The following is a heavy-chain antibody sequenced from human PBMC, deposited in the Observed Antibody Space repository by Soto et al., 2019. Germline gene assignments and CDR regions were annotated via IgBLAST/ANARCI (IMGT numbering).Heavy chain of an antibody. D-gene: IGHD2-21*02. J-gene: IGHJ6*02. CDR1: GGSISSYY. V-gene: IGHV4-59*01. CDR2: IYYSAST. CDR3: ARDLWGYCGTDCYPLDV. Sequence: SETLSLTCTVSGGSISSYYWSWIRQPPGKGLEWIGYIYYSASTNYSPSLKGRVTISVDTSKNQFSLNLSSVTAADTAVYYCARDLWGYCGTDCYPLDVWGQGTTVTVSS.